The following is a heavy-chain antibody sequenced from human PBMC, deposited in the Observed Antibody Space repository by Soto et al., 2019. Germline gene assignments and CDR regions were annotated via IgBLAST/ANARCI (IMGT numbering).Heavy chain of an antibody. Sequence: EVQLLESGGGLAQPGGSLRLSCAASGFTFSSYAMSWVRQAPGKGLEWVAGISGSGGSTYYADSVKGRFTISRDNSKNTLYLQRNSLRADDTAVYYRAGITYYDFWSGKGHFDYLGQGTLVTVSS. J-gene: IGHJ4*02. CDR3: AGITYYDFWSGKGHFDY. CDR2: ISGSGGST. CDR1: GFTFSSYA. D-gene: IGHD3-3*01. V-gene: IGHV3-23*01.